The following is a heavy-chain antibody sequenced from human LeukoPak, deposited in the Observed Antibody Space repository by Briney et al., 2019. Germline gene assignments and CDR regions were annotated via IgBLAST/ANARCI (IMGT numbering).Heavy chain of an antibody. CDR3: ARDRYYYDSSGYVPDFDY. D-gene: IGHD3-22*01. J-gene: IGHJ4*02. Sequence: GGSLRLSCAASGFTFRSYSMNWVRQAPGKGLEWVSYISSSSSTIYHADSVKGRFTISRDNAKNSLYLQMNSLRAEDTAVYYCARDRYYYDSSGYVPDFDYWGQGTLVTVSS. CDR2: ISSSSSTI. CDR1: GFTFRSYS. V-gene: IGHV3-48*01.